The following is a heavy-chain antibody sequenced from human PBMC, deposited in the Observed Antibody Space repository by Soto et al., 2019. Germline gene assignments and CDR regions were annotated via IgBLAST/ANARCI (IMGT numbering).Heavy chain of an antibody. D-gene: IGHD1-26*01. CDR1: VGSINHYY. Sequence: SETLSLTCTVSVGSINHYYLTWFRQPPGKGLEWMGYIYYSGTTTNYNPSLKSRVTLSVDTSKNQFSLKLSSVTAADTAVYYCARLRGSYAVPHFDNWGQGTLVTVSS. J-gene: IGHJ4*02. CDR2: IYYSGTT. CDR3: ARLRGSYAVPHFDN. V-gene: IGHV4-59*08.